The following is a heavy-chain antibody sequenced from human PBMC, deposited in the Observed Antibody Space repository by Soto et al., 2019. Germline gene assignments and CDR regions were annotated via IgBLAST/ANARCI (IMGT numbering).Heavy chain of an antibody. V-gene: IGHV1-18*01. CDR1: GYTFTSYG. CDR3: ARDRGSSALDY. Sequence: QVQLVQSGAEVKKPGASLKVSCKASGYTFTSYGISWVRQAPGQGLEWMGWISPNNGNTNYAQKLQGRVTMSTATSTSTAYMELRSLRSADTAVYYCARDRGSSALDYWGQGTLVTVSS. J-gene: IGHJ4*02. D-gene: IGHD1-26*01. CDR2: ISPNNGNT.